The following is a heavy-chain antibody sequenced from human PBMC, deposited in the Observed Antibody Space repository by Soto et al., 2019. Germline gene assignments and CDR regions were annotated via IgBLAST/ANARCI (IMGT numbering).Heavy chain of an antibody. CDR3: ARDRMNYDFWSGHPPFDY. CDR2: ISAHSGNT. V-gene: IGHV1-18*01. CDR1: GYTFASYG. Sequence: ASVKVSCKASGYTFASYGISCVRQAPGQGLEWMGWISAHSGNTNYAQKLQGRVTMTTDTSTRTAYMELRSLRSDDTAVYYCARDRMNYDFWSGHPPFDYWGQGTLVTVSS. J-gene: IGHJ4*01. D-gene: IGHD3-3*01.